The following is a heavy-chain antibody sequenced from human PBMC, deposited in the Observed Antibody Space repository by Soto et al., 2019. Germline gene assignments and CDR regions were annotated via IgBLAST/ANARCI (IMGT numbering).Heavy chain of an antibody. CDR2: ISSDGDLR. V-gene: IGHV3-23*01. D-gene: IGHD3-9*01. CDR3: AKVRQRFLDILTGATNFDS. CDR1: GFTFNNFA. J-gene: IGHJ4*02. Sequence: EVHLLGSGGDLLKPGGSLRLSCEVSGFTFNNFAMSWFRQSPGKGLEWVSTISSDGDLRHYAESVKGRFTISRDNSKSSLFLQMNSLRAEDTALYFCAKVRQRFLDILTGATNFDSWGQGTLVTVSS.